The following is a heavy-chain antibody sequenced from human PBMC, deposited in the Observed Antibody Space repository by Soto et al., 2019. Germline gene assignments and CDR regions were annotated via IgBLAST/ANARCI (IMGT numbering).Heavy chain of an antibody. Sequence: SETLSLTCTVSGGSISSSSYYWGWIRQPPGKGLEWIGSIYYSGSTYYNPSLKSRVTISVDTSKNQFSLKLSSVTAADTAVYYCARHLFDTIFGVVIMDHYYGMDVWGQGTTVTVSS. J-gene: IGHJ6*02. CDR1: GGSISSSSYY. CDR3: ARHLFDTIFGVVIMDHYYGMDV. D-gene: IGHD3-3*01. CDR2: IYYSGST. V-gene: IGHV4-39*01.